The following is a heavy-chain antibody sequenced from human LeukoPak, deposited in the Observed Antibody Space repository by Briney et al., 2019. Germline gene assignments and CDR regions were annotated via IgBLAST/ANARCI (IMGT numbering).Heavy chain of an antibody. CDR3: ARRGDGSYGIWFDP. CDR2: IYTSGST. CDR1: GGSISSYY. V-gene: IGHV4-4*09. D-gene: IGHD5-24*01. Sequence: SETLSLTCTVSGGSISSYYWSWIRQPPGKGLEWIGYIYTSGSTNYNPSLKSRVTISVDTSKNQFSLKLSSVTAADTAVYYCARRGDGSYGIWFDPWGQGTLVTVSS. J-gene: IGHJ5*02.